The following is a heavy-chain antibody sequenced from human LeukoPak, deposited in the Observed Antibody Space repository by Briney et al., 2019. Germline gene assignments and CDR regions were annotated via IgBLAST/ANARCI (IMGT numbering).Heavy chain of an antibody. V-gene: IGHV3-21*01. CDR2: ISSSGSYI. CDR1: GFTFSTYA. Sequence: RAGGSLRLSCAASGFTFSTYAMTWVRQAPGKGLEWVSSISSSGSYIYYADSVKGRFTISRDNAKESLYLQMNTLRAEDTAVYYCARTAPMGLFDYWGQGTPVTVSS. D-gene: IGHD3-10*01. CDR3: ARTAPMGLFDY. J-gene: IGHJ4*02.